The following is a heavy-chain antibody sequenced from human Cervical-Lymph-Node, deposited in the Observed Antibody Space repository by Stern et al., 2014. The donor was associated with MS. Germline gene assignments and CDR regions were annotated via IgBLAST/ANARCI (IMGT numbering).Heavy chain of an antibody. Sequence: VQLVESGGRLVQPGGSLRLSCAASGFTFSSYAMTWVRQAPGKGLEWVSTISGSGGSTYYTDSVKGRFTISRDNSRNTLYLQMNSLRAEDRAVYYCGRDTQLWFSIDYWGQGTLVTVSS. CDR3: GRDTQLWFSIDY. CDR1: GFTFSSYA. J-gene: IGHJ4*02. CDR2: ISGSGGST. V-gene: IGHV3-23*04. D-gene: IGHD3-10*01.